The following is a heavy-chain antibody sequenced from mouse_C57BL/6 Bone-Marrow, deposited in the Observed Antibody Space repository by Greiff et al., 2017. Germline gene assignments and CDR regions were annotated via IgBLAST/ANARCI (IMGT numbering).Heavy chain of an antibody. V-gene: IGHV1-26*01. CDR2: INPNNGGT. CDR3: ARWLYSNYWFAY. CDR1: GYTFTDYY. J-gene: IGHJ3*01. Sequence: EVKLQQSGPELVKPGASVKISCKASGYTFTDYYMNWVKQSHGKSLEWIGDINPNNGGTSYNQKFKGKATLTVDKSSSTAYMEIRSLTSEDSAVYYCARWLYSNYWFAYWGQGTLVTVSA. D-gene: IGHD2-5*01.